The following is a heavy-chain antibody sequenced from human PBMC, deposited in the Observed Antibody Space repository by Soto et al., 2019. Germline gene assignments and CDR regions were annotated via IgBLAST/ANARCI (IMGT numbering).Heavy chain of an antibody. J-gene: IGHJ4*02. CDR1: GFTFSSYW. CDR2: IYPGGSEK. V-gene: IGHV3-7*01. Sequence: EVQLVESGGGLVQPGGSLRLSCTASGFTFSSYWMTWVRQAPGKGLEWVANIYPGGSEKYYVESVKGRFTISRDNTRNSLSLQMNSLRAEDTAVYFCARDRGSGLSRAGSDYWGQGTQVTVSS. CDR3: ARDRGSGLSRAGSDY. D-gene: IGHD6-19*01.